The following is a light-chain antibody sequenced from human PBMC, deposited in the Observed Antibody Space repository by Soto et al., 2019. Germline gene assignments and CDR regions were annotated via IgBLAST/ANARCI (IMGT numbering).Light chain of an antibody. CDR1: SSDVGGYNY. CDR3: SSYTSSYTLV. V-gene: IGLV2-14*01. CDR2: DVS. Sequence: QSALTQPASVSGSPGQSITLSCTGTSSDVGGYNYVSWYQQHPGKAPKLMIYDVSNRPSGVSNRFSGSKSGNTASLTISGLQAEDEADYYCSSYTSSYTLVSGGGTKLTVL. J-gene: IGLJ2*01.